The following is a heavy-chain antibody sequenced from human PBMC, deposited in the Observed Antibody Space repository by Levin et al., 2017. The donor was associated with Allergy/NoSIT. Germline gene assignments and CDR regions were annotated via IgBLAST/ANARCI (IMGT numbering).Heavy chain of an antibody. CDR3: ARDRWGYCSGGSCYSDAFDI. CDR1: GGSISSYY. V-gene: IGHV4-59*01. Sequence: TSETLSLTCTVSGGSISSYYWSWIRQPPGKGLEWIGYIYYSGSTNYNPSLKSRVTISVDTSKNQFSLKLSSVTAADTAVYYCARDRWGYCSGGSCYSDAFDIWGQGTMVTVSS. CDR2: IYYSGST. J-gene: IGHJ3*02. D-gene: IGHD2-15*01.